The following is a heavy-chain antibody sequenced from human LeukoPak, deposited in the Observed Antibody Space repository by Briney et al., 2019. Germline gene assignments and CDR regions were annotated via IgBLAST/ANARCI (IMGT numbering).Heavy chain of an antibody. CDR1: GYTFTGYY. Sequence: ASVKVSCKASGYTFTGYYMHWVRQATGQGLEWMGWMNPNSGNTGYAQKFQGRVTITRNTSISTAYMELSSLRSEDTAVYYCARGRCSSTSCLDYYMDVWGKGTTVTVSS. CDR2: MNPNSGNT. D-gene: IGHD2-2*01. CDR3: ARGRCSSTSCLDYYMDV. V-gene: IGHV1-8*03. J-gene: IGHJ6*03.